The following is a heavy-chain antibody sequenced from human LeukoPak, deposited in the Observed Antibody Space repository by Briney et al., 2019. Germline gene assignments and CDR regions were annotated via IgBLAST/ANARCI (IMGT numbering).Heavy chain of an antibody. V-gene: IGHV3-33*08. Sequence: PGGSLRLSCAASGFTFSSYGMHWVRQAPGKGLEWVTVIWYDGSNKYYADSVKGRFTISRDNSKNTLYLQMNSLRAEDTAVYYCARDSDYGSGALDYWGQGTLVTVSS. D-gene: IGHD3-10*01. J-gene: IGHJ4*02. CDR1: GFTFSSYG. CDR3: ARDSDYGSGALDY. CDR2: IWYDGSNK.